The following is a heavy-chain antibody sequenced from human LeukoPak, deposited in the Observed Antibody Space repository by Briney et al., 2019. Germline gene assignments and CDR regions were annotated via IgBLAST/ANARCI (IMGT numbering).Heavy chain of an antibody. D-gene: IGHD1-26*01. J-gene: IGHJ4*02. Sequence: GGSLRLSCAASGFTFSSYWMHWVRQAPGKGLVWVSRINRDGSSTSYADSVKGRFTISRDDAKNTLYLQKNSLRAEDTAVYYCAREYVRLSGIKDYWGQGTLVTVSS. CDR3: AREYVRLSGIKDY. CDR2: INRDGSST. V-gene: IGHV3-74*01. CDR1: GFTFSSYW.